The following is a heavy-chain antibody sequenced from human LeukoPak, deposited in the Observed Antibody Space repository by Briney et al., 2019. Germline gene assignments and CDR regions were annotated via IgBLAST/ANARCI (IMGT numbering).Heavy chain of an antibody. V-gene: IGHV3-53*01. D-gene: IGHD1-14*01. CDR2: IYSDGST. Sequence: GGSLRLSCAASGFTVSSNYMNWVRQAPGKGLEWVSIIYSDGSTYYADSVKGRFTISRDNSKNTVYLQMNSLRAEDTAVYYCTTSPTDPPFDYWGQGTLVTVSS. J-gene: IGHJ4*02. CDR1: GFTVSSNY. CDR3: TTSPTDPPFDY.